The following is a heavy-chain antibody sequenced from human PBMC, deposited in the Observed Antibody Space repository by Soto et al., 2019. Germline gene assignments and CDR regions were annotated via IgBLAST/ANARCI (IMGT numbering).Heavy chain of an antibody. J-gene: IGHJ4*02. CDR2: INPKSGGT. CDR1: GYTFSAFY. D-gene: IGHD3-22*01. CDR3: ARGGTFAYDTSGYSVY. Sequence: ASVKVSCKTSGYTFSAFYMHWVRQAPGQGLEWMGWINPKSGGTLYAQKFQGRVTMTRDTSISTAYMELSRLRSDDTAVYYCARGGTFAYDTSGYSVYWGQGTLVTVSS. V-gene: IGHV1-2*02.